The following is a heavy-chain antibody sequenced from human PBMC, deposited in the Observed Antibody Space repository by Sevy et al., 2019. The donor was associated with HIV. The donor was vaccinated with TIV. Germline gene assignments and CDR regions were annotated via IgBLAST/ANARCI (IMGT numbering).Heavy chain of an antibody. V-gene: IGHV4-59*01. CDR1: GGSISPYY. Sequence: SETLSLTCTVSGGSISPYYWSWIRQPPGKGLEWIGYMYYSGNTNYNPSLRSRVTISLDTSNSQFSLNLSPVTAQDTAVYYCAREGGLVDYGMDVWGPGTTVTVSS. J-gene: IGHJ6*02. CDR3: AREGGLVDYGMDV. D-gene: IGHD3-9*01. CDR2: MYYSGNT.